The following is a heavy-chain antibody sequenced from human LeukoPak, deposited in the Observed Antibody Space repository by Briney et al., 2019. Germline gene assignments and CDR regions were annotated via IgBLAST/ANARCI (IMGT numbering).Heavy chain of an antibody. J-gene: IGHJ6*02. Sequence: PSETLSLTCTVSGGSIRSSYYYWGWIRQPPGKGLEWIGSIYDSGSTYYNPSLKSRVTISVDTSKNQFSLKLNSVTAADTAVYYCARMPRVDYDFWSGFGMDVWGQGTTVTVSS. CDR3: ARMPRVDYDFWSGFGMDV. CDR1: GGSIRSSYYY. V-gene: IGHV4-39*01. D-gene: IGHD3-3*01. CDR2: IYDSGST.